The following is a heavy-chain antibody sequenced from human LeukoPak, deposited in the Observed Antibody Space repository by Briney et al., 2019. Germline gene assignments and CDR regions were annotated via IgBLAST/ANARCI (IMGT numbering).Heavy chain of an antibody. D-gene: IGHD2/OR15-2a*01. CDR1: GFTFSSYA. CDR3: AKVGQPTTDYYMDV. J-gene: IGHJ6*03. Sequence: GGSLRLSCAASGFTFSSYAMSWVRQAPGKGLEWVSGISGSGDSTYDADSVRGRVTISRDNSMDTLYLQMKSLRVEDTAVYYCAKVGQPTTDYYMDVWGKGTTVTVSS. V-gene: IGHV3-23*01. CDR2: ISGSGDST.